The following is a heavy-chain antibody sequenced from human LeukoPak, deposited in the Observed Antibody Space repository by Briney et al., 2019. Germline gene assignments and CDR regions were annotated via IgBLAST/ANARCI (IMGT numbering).Heavy chain of an antibody. CDR2: IRYDGNNK. CDR3: ARGGATYYHDSSDYHQGFDP. Sequence: PGGSLRLSCAASGFTFRNYDMHWVRQAPGKGLEWVAFIRYDGNNKYYADSLKGRFTISRDNSKNTLYFQLNSLRSDDTAVYYCARGGATYYHDSSDYHQGFDPWGQGTLVTVSS. J-gene: IGHJ5*02. D-gene: IGHD3-22*01. V-gene: IGHV3-30*02. CDR1: GFTFRNYD.